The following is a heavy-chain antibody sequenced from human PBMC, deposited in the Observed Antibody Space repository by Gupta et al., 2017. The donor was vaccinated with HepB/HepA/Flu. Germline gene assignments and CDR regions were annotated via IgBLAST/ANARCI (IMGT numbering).Heavy chain of an antibody. CDR1: GFHSSSYR. V-gene: IGHV3-21*01. Sequence: EVQLVESGGGLVEPGGSLRLSCAAPGFHSSSYRMIWVRPAPGKGLEWVSLISSSSSSIYYADSVKGRFTVSRDNAKNSLYLQMISLRAEDTAMYYCAREPPHCGGDCYALLDYWGQGTLVTVSS. CDR3: AREPPHCGGDCYALLDY. J-gene: IGHJ4*02. D-gene: IGHD2-21*02. CDR2: ISSSSSSI.